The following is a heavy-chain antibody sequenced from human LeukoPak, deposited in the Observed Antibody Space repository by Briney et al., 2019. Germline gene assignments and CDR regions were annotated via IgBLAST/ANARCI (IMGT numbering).Heavy chain of an antibody. V-gene: IGHV4-34*01. Sequence: SETLSLTCAVYGGSFSGYYWSWIRQPPGKGLEWIEEINHSGSTNYNPSLKSRVTISVDTSKNQFSLKLSSVTAADTAVYYCARGPTPNWGQGTLVTVSS. CDR3: ARGPTPN. CDR2: INHSGST. CDR1: GGSFSGYY. J-gene: IGHJ4*02.